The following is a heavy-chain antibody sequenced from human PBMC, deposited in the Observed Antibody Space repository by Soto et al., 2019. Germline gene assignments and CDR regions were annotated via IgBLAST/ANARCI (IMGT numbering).Heavy chain of an antibody. V-gene: IGHV4-30-4*01. Sequence: SETLSLTCTVSGGSISSGDSYWSWIRQPPGKGLGWIGYIYYSGSTYYNPSLKSRVTISVDTSKNQFSLKLSSVTAADTAVYYCARDRGGYERIDYWGQGTLVTVSS. D-gene: IGHD5-12*01. CDR3: ARDRGGYERIDY. J-gene: IGHJ4*02. CDR1: GGSISSGDSY. CDR2: IYYSGST.